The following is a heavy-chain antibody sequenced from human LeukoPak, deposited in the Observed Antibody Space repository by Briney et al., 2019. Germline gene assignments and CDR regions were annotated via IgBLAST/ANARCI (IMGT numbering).Heavy chain of an antibody. D-gene: IGHD6-6*01. Sequence: ASVKVSFKASGYTFTSYYMHWVRQAPGQGLEWMGWINPNSGGTNYAQKFQGRVTMTRDTSISTAYMELSRLRSDDTAVYYCARVFSIAARPGHPLGYWGQGTLVTVSS. CDR1: GYTFTSYY. V-gene: IGHV1-2*02. CDR3: ARVFSIAARPGHPLGY. CDR2: INPNSGGT. J-gene: IGHJ4*02.